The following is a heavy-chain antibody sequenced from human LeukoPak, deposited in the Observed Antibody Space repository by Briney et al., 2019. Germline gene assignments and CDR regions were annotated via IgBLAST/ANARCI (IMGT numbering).Heavy chain of an antibody. V-gene: IGHV4-31*03. CDR3: ARSGTVTTWNY. J-gene: IGHJ4*02. Sequence: SQTLSLTCTVSGGSISSGGYYWSWIRQHPGKGLEWIGCIYYSGTTYYHPSLTSRVAISVDTSKNQFPLKLSSVTAADTAVYYCARSGTVTTWNYWGQGTLVTVSS. D-gene: IGHD4-17*01. CDR2: IYYSGTT. CDR1: GGSISSGGYY.